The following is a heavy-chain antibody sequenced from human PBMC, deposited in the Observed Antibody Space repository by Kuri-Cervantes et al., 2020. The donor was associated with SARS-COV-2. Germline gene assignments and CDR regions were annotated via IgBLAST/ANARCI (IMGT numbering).Heavy chain of an antibody. V-gene: IGHV3-48*01. Sequence: ETLSLTCAASGFFLSAYNMNWVRQAPGRGLEWVSYISASSGRIYYADSVKGRFTISRDNARNSLYLQMNSLRIEDTAIYYCARDMGAIVLVRRDWFDPWGPGTLVTVSS. J-gene: IGHJ5*02. CDR1: GFFLSAYN. D-gene: IGHD2-2*01. CDR3: ARDMGAIVLVRRDWFDP. CDR2: ISASSGRI.